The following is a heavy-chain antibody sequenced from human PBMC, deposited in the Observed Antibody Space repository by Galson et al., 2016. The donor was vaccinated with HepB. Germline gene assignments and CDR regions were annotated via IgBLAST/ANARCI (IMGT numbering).Heavy chain of an antibody. D-gene: IGHD2-15*01. V-gene: IGHV3-53*01. CDR3: ARGIVAAV. CDR1: GFTVGSND. J-gene: IGHJ4*02. Sequence: SLRLSCAASGFTVGSNDVSWVCQDPGKGLEWVSVIYSVGSTNYAESVKGRFTISRDNSKNTVYLQMNSLRAEDTAVYYCARGIVAAVWGQGTLVTVSS. CDR2: IYSVGST.